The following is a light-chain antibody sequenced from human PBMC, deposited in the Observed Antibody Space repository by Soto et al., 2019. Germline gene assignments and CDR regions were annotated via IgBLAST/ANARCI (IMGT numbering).Light chain of an antibody. CDR2: DVS. CDR3: SSFTTSSTLV. CDR1: NSDVGHYNY. V-gene: IGLV2-14*03. J-gene: IGLJ2*01. Sequence: QSVLTQPASVSGSPAQSITISCTGTNSDVGHYNYVSWYQQHPGKAPKLIIYDVSNRPSGISNRFSGSKSGNTASLTISGLQAEDEADYYCSSFTTSSTLVFGGGTKLTVL.